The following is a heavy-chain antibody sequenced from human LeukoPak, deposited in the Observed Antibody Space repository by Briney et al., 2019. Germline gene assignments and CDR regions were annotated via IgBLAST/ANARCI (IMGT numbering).Heavy chain of an antibody. J-gene: IGHJ2*01. CDR1: GSTFTSYW. CDR3: AMVRGAVDWYFDL. V-gene: IGHV5-51*01. Sequence: HGASLKISCKGPGSTFTSYWIGGGRQLPGKGLEWLGIIYHGDSDTRYSPSFQGQVTISADKSISTAYLQWSSLKASDTAMYYCAMVRGAVDWYFDLWGRGTLVTVSS. D-gene: IGHD3-10*01. CDR2: IYHGDSDT.